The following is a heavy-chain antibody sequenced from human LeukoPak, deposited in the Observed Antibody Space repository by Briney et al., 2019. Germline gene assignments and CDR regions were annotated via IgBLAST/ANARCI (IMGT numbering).Heavy chain of an antibody. Sequence: GGSLRLSCAASGFTVSSNYMSWVRQAPGKGLEWVSVLYSGGETYYADSVKGRFTISRDNSKNTLFLQMNSLRAEDTAVYYCASAHHDFGVYGVDSWGQGTLVTVSS. CDR3: ASAHHDFGVYGVDS. CDR1: GFTVSSNY. D-gene: IGHD3-3*01. J-gene: IGHJ4*02. CDR2: LYSGGET. V-gene: IGHV3-66*01.